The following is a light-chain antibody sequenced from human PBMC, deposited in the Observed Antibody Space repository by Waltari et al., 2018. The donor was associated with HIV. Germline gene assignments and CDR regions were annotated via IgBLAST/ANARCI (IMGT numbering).Light chain of an antibody. CDR3: QRYDIWPYT. V-gene: IGKV3-15*01. Sequence: TQSTGILFVSPGARATLSCRASQSVGDNLAWYQSKSGQPPRLLLYGASTRATGIPGKFSGDGSGTNFTLTIDSVQSTDSALYYCQRYDIWPYTFGRGT. J-gene: IGKJ2*01. CDR1: QSVGDN. CDR2: GAS.